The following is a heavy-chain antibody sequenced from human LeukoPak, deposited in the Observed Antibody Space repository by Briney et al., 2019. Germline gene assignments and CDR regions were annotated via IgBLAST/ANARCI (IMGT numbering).Heavy chain of an antibody. D-gene: IGHD3-3*01. J-gene: IGHJ5*02. V-gene: IGHV4-39*01. CDR2: IYYSGST. CDR1: GGSISSSSYY. CDR3: ARHEGAGDFWSGYSNPGGWFDP. Sequence: SETLSLTCTVSGGSISSSSYYWGWIRQPPGKGLEWIGSIYYSGSTYYNPSLKSRVTISVDTSKSQFSLKLSSVAAADTAVYYCARHEGAGDFWSGYSNPGGWFDPWGQGTLVTVSS.